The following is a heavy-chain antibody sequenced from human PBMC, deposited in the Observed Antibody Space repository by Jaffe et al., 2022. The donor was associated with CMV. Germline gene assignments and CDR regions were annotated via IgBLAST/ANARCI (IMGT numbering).Heavy chain of an antibody. CDR2: IKQDGSEK. V-gene: IGHV3-7*01. J-gene: IGHJ3*02. CDR1: GFTFSSYW. CDR3: ARTDVGYYYDSSGYPPRAAFDI. D-gene: IGHD3-22*01. Sequence: EVQLVESGGGLVQPGGSLRLSCAASGFTFSSYWMSWVRQAPGKGLEWVANIKQDGSEKYYVDSVKGRFTISRDNAKNSLYLQMNSLRAEDTAVYYCARTDVGYYYDSSGYPPRAAFDIWGQGTMVTVSS.